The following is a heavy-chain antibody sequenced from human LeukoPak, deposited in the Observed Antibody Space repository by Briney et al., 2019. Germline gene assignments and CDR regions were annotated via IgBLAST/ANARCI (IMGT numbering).Heavy chain of an antibody. D-gene: IGHD4-23*01. CDR3: AKSPAVDAAFDI. J-gene: IGHJ3*02. CDR1: GFTFSDYA. V-gene: IGHV3-23*01. Sequence: GGSLRLSCAASGFTFSDYAMSWVRQAPGKGLEWVSAITSDGAGPFHADSVKGRFTISRDNSKNTLYLQMNSLRAEDTAVYYCAKSPAVDAAFDIWGQGTMVTVSS. CDR2: ITSDGAGP.